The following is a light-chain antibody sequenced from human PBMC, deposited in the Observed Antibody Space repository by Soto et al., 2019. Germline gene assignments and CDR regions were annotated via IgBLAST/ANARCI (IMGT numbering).Light chain of an antibody. CDR1: QAVGSN. CDR2: DAS. J-gene: IGKJ4*01. Sequence: IVLTQSPATLSVSPGERATLSCRASQAVGSNLAWYQQRPCQAPRLLIYDASTRATGIPHRFSGGGSGTDFTLTISSLQSDYFAVYYCQHFNRWPHMPAFGGGTKLAIK. CDR3: QHFNRWPHMPA. V-gene: IGKV3-15*01.